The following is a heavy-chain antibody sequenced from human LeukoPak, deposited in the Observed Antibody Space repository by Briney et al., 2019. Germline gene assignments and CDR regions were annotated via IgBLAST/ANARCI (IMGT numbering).Heavy chain of an antibody. V-gene: IGHV1-69*11. CDR2: IIPILGTA. D-gene: IGHD3-10*01. J-gene: IGHJ4*02. Sequence: ASVKVSCKASGGTFSSYAISWVRQAPGQGLEWMGRIIPILGTANYAQKFQGRVTITTDESTSTAYMELSSLRSEDTAVYYCARTYGSGSYYNDDYWGQGTLVTVSS. CDR1: GGTFSSYA. CDR3: ARTYGSGSYYNDDY.